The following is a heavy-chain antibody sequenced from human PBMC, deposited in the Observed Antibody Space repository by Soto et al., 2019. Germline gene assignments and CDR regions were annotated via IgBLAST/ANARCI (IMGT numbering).Heavy chain of an antibody. D-gene: IGHD3-10*01. Sequence: QVQLVESGGGDVQPGRSLRLSCAASGFTFSKYGMHWVRQVPGKGLEWVAAISDDGTSQHIADSVKGRFTISRDNSKNNLSLHMNSLTTEDTALYYCAKDRAWQSGRYYYGMDVWGHGTTVTVSS. CDR3: AKDRAWQSGRYYYGMDV. V-gene: IGHV3-30*18. J-gene: IGHJ6*02. CDR1: GFTFSKYG. CDR2: ISDDGTSQ.